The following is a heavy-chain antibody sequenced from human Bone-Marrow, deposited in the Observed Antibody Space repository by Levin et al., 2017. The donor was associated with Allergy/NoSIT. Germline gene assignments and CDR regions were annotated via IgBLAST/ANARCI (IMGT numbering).Heavy chain of an antibody. J-gene: IGHJ2*01. CDR1: GFSLSDDGVG. CDR3: ARRNRMRVVLSSYYYVDL. V-gene: IGHV2-5*02. Sequence: ESGPTLVKPTQTLTLTCSFSGFSLSDDGVGVGWIRQPPGKALEWLALVYWDDAEGYSPSLKNRLTITKNTPKNQVVLTMTDMDPVETATYFCARRNRMRVVLSSYYYVDLWGRGTLVTVSS. D-gene: IGHD2/OR15-2a*01. CDR2: VYWDDAE.